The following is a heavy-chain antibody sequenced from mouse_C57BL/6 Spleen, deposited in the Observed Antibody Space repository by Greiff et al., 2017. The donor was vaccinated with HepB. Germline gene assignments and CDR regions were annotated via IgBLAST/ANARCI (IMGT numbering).Heavy chain of an antibody. CDR3: ARNLYDYDEALYAMDY. J-gene: IGHJ4*01. CDR2: IWTGGGT. D-gene: IGHD2-4*01. V-gene: IGHV2-9-1*01. CDR1: GFSLTSYA. Sequence: VQGVESGPGLVAPSQSLSITCTVSGFSLTSYAISWVRQPPGKGLEWLGVIWTGGGTNYNSALKSRLSISKDNSKSQVFLKMNSLQTDDTARYYCARNLYDYDEALYAMDYRGQGTSVTVSS.